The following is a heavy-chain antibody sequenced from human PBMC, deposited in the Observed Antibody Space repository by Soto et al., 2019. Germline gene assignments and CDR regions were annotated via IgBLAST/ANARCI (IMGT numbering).Heavy chain of an antibody. J-gene: IGHJ4*02. CDR1: GFTFSSYG. V-gene: IGHV3-30*18. CDR3: AKSDHGYFDY. Sequence: QVQLVESGGGVVQPGRSLRLSCAASGFTFSSYGMHWVRQAPGKGLEWVAVISYDGCNKYYADSVKGRFTISRDNSKNTMYLQMNSLRAEDTAVYYCAKSDHGYFDYWGQGTLVTVSS. CDR2: ISYDGCNK.